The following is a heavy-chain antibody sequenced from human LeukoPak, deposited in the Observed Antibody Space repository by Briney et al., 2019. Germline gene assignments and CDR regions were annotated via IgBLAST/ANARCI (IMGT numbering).Heavy chain of an antibody. J-gene: IGHJ4*02. V-gene: IGHV3-23*01. CDR3: AKDPRASSAYYYDRLGY. CDR2: ISGSGGST. Sequence: GGSLRLSCAASGFTFSSYAMGWVRQAPGKGLEWVSAISGSGGSTYYADSVKGRFTISRDNSKSTLNLQMNSLRVEDTAVYYCAKDPRASSAYYYDRLGYWGQGTLVTVSS. D-gene: IGHD3-22*01. CDR1: GFTFSSYA.